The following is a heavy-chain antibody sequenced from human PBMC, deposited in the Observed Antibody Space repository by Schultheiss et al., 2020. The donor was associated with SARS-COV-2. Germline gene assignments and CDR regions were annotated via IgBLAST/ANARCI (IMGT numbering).Heavy chain of an antibody. D-gene: IGHD5-12*01. CDR1: GFTFSSYA. Sequence: GGSLRLSCAASGFTFSSYAMSWVRQAPGKGLEWVSVIYSGGSTYYADSVKGRFTISRDNAKNSLYLQMNSLRAEDTAVYYCARAMRIVATMGYYYYYYMDVWGKGTTVTVSS. V-gene: IGHV3-66*01. CDR3: ARAMRIVATMGYYYYYYMDV. J-gene: IGHJ6*03. CDR2: IYSGGST.